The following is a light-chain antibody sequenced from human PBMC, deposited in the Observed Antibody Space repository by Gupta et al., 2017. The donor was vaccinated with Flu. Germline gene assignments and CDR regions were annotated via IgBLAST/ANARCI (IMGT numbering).Light chain of an antibody. CDR2: DAS. CDR3: QQEYNLPNS. CDR1: QDISNY. Sequence: GDRVTITCQASQDISNYLNWYQQKPGKAPKLLIYDASNLETGVPSRFSGSGSGTDFTFTIISLQPEAFATYYCQQEYNLPNSFGQGTKLEIK. V-gene: IGKV1-33*01. J-gene: IGKJ2*03.